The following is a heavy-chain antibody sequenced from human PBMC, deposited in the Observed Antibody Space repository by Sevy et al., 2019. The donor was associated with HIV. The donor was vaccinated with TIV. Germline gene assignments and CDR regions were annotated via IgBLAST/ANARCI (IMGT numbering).Heavy chain of an antibody. J-gene: IGHJ4*02. CDR2: IWYDGTNR. V-gene: IGHV3-33*01. D-gene: IGHD6-19*01. CDR3: AREDIRVAGIGYYFHS. Sequence: GGCLRLSCAASGFSISGYGMRWVRQAPGKGLEWVAVIWYDGTNREYADSVKGRFTISRDNSKNTLYLQMNSLRVEDTAVYYCAREDIRVAGIGYYFHSWGQGTLVTVSS. CDR1: GFSISGYG.